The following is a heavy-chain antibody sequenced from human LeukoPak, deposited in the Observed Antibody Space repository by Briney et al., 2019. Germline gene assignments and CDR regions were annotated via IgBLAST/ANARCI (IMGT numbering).Heavy chain of an antibody. D-gene: IGHD5-24*01. J-gene: IGHJ4*02. CDR2: ISTHTDNK. V-gene: IGHV1-18*01. CDR3: ARRMKRWLGVDY. Sequence: ASVKVSCKASGYTFTTYGISWVRQAPGQGLEWMGWISTHTDNKNYAQKIQDRGTMTIDTSTNTAYLELRSLQSDDTGVYYCARRMKRWLGVDYWGQGTLVTVSS. CDR1: GYTFTTYG.